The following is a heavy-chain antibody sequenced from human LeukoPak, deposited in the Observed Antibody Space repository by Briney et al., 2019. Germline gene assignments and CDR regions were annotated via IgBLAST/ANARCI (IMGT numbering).Heavy chain of an antibody. CDR1: GGSINSGY. CDR3: AREPYYYDSSGYPFDL. V-gene: IGHV4-4*07. CDR2: IYTSGST. D-gene: IGHD3-22*01. Sequence: SETLSLTCSVSGGSINSGYWSWIRQPAGKGLEWIGRIYTSGSTNYNPSLKSRVTMSVDTSKNQFSLKLSSVTAADTAVYYCAREPYYYDSSGYPFDLWGRGTLVTVSS. J-gene: IGHJ2*01.